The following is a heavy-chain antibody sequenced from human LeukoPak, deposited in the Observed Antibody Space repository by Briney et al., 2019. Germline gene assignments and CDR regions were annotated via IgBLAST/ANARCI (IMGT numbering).Heavy chain of an antibody. J-gene: IGHJ3*02. Sequence: GGSLRLSCAASGFTFSSYWMSWVRQAPGKGLEWVANIKQDGSEKYYVDSVKGRFTISRDNAKNSLYLQMNSLRAEDTAVYYCARDRGYGVRNAFDIWGQGTMVTVSS. CDR2: IKQDGSEK. D-gene: IGHD5-12*01. CDR3: ARDRGYGVRNAFDI. V-gene: IGHV3-7*01. CDR1: GFTFSSYW.